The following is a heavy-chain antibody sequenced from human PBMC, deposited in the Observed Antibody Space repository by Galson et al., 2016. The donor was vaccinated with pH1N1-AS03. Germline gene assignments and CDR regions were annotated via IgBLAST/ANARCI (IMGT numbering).Heavy chain of an antibody. V-gene: IGHV3-74*03. CDR1: GFTFRVYT. Sequence: SLRLSCAASGFTFRVYTMHWVRHVPGKGLVWVSRIDSGATTITYVDSVKGRFTISRDNGRNTLYLQMTDLRADDTALYYCAISTEGAFDYWGQGTLVTVSS. CDR3: AISTEGAFDY. D-gene: IGHD4/OR15-4a*01. CDR2: IDSGATTI. J-gene: IGHJ4*02.